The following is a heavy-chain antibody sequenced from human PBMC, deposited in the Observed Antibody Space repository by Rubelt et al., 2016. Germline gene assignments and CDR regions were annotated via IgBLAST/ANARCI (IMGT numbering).Heavy chain of an antibody. CDR1: GGSFSGYY. V-gene: IGHV4-34*01. Sequence: QVQLQQWGAGLLKPSETLSLTCAVYGGSFSGYYWSWIRQPPGKGLEWIGEINHSGSTNYNPSLKSRGTISVDTSKHQCSLKLSSVTAADTAVYYCARGKEGLGVTMMDYWGQGTLVTVSS. D-gene: IGHD3-22*01. CDR3: ARGKEGLGVTMMDY. J-gene: IGHJ4*02. CDR2: INHSGST.